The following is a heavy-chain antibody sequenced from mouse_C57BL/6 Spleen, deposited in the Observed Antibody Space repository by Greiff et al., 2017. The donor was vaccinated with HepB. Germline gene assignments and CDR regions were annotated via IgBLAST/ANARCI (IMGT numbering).Heavy chain of an antibody. CDR1: GYTFTSYW. V-gene: IGHV1-52*01. CDR2: IDPSDSET. D-gene: IGHD1-1*01. CDR3: ACERCLLLFAY. J-gene: IGHJ3*01. Sequence: VQLQQSGAELVRPGSSVKLSCKASGYTFTSYWMHWVKQRPIQGLEWIGKIDPSDSETHYNQKFKDKATLTVDKSSSTAYMQLSSLTSEDSAVYYCACERCLLLFAYWGQGTLFTVSA.